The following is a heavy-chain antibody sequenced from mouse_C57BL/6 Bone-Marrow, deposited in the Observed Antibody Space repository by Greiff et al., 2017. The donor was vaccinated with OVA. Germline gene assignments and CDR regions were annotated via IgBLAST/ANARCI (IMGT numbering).Heavy chain of an antibody. CDR2: ISNGGGST. V-gene: IGHV5-12*01. Sequence: EVQGVESGGGLVQPGGSLKLSCAASGFTFSDYYMYWVRQTPEKRLEWVAYISNGGGSTYYPDTVKGRFTISRDNAKNTLYLQMSRLKSEDTAMYYCARHEAYDYPWFAYWGQGTLVTGSA. D-gene: IGHD2-4*01. CDR1: GFTFSDYY. J-gene: IGHJ3*01. CDR3: ARHEAYDYPWFAY.